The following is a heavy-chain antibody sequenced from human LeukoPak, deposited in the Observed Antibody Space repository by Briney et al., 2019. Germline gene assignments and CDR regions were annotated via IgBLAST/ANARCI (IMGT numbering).Heavy chain of an antibody. CDR1: GYTFTSYD. V-gene: IGHV1-8*01. CDR2: MNPNSGNT. J-gene: IGHJ6*02. D-gene: IGHD4-17*01. Sequence: ASVKVSCKASGYTFTSYDINWVRLATGQGLEWMGWMNPNSGNTGYAQKFQGRVTMTRNTSISTAYMELSSLRSEDTAVYYCARGGPVDYGDYGGYYYGMDVWGQGTTVTVSS. CDR3: ARGGPVDYGDYGGYYYGMDV.